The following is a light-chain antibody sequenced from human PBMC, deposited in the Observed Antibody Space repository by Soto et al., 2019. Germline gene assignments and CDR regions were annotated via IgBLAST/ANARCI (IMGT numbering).Light chain of an antibody. V-gene: IGKV1-39*01. Sequence: DIQMTQSPSSLSASVGDRVTITCRASQSISSYLNWYQQKPGKAPKLLIYAASSLQTGVPSRFTGSGSGTEFTLTIDSLQPEDFATYYCLQYNSYPFTFGGGTKVDIK. CDR1: QSISSY. CDR2: AAS. J-gene: IGKJ4*01. CDR3: LQYNSYPFT.